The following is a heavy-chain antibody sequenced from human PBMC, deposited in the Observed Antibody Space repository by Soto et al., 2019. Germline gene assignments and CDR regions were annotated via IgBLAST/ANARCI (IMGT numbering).Heavy chain of an antibody. D-gene: IGHD5-12*01. Sequence: GESLKISCKGSGYSFTSYWIGWVRQMPGKGLEWMGIIYPGDSDTRYSPSFQGQVTISADKSISAAYLQWSSLKASDTAMYYCARHHSCRWLQSAAFDVWGQGTTVTVSS. V-gene: IGHV5-51*01. J-gene: IGHJ3*01. CDR3: ARHHSCRWLQSAAFDV. CDR1: GYSFTSYW. CDR2: IYPGDSDT.